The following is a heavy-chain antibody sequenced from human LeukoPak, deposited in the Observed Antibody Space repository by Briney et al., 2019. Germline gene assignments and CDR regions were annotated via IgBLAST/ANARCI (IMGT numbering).Heavy chain of an antibody. CDR1: GGSISSYY. D-gene: IGHD3-22*01. CDR2: IYYSGST. J-gene: IGHJ3*02. Sequence: SETLSLTCTVSGGSISSYYWSWIRQPPGKGLEWIGYIYYSGSTNYNPSLKSRVTISVDTSKNQFSLKLSSVTAADTAVYYCARDPNYYDSSGPDAFDIWGQGTMVTVSS. V-gene: IGHV4-59*01. CDR3: ARDPNYYDSSGPDAFDI.